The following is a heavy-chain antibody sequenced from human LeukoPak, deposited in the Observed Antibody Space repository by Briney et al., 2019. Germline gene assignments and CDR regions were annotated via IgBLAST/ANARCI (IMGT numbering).Heavy chain of an antibody. CDR3: ARDHPYSSGWYGRVEALDL. J-gene: IGHJ3*01. D-gene: IGHD6-19*01. Sequence: ASVKVSCKASGFIFTGYYMHWVRQAPGQGLEWMGCINANSGGTNYAPKFQGRVTMTRDTSISTAYMDLSRLRSDDTAVYYCARDHPYSSGWYGRVEALDLWGQGTTVTVSS. CDR2: INANSGGT. V-gene: IGHV1-2*02. CDR1: GFIFTGYY.